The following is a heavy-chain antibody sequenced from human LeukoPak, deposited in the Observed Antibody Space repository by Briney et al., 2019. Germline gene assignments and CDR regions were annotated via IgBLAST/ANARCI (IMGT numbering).Heavy chain of an antibody. Sequence: SETLSLTCTVSGGSISSGGYYWSWIRQHPGKGLEWIGYIYYSGSTYYNPSLKSRVTISVDTSKNQFSLKLSSVTAADTAVYYCARSTRGTTVTKNWFDPWGQGTLVTVSS. CDR1: GGSISSGGYY. J-gene: IGHJ5*02. CDR3: ARSTRGTTVTKNWFDP. V-gene: IGHV4-31*03. CDR2: IYYSGST. D-gene: IGHD4-17*01.